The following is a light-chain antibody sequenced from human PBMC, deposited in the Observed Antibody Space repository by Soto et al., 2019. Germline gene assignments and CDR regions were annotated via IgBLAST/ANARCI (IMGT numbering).Light chain of an antibody. J-gene: IGKJ5*01. CDR1: QSVSSW. CDR2: DAS. V-gene: IGKV1-5*01. Sequence: DIRVTQSPSTLSASVGDRVTITCRASQSVSSWVAWYQQKPGKAPKLLIYDASSLKSGVPSRFSGSGSGTEFTLTISSLQPEDFATYYCQQLNSYPITFGQGTRLEIK. CDR3: QQLNSYPIT.